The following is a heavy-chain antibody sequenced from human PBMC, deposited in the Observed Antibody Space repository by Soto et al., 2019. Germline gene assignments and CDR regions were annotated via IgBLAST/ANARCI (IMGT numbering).Heavy chain of an antibody. V-gene: IGHV1-3*01. Sequence: ASVKVSCKASGDTFTSYAMHWVRQAPGQRLEWMGWINAGNGNTKYSQKFQGRVTTTRDTSASTEYMELRSLSSEDTAVFYCARTTTSYYYDSTGYCYELYDYWGQGTVVTVSS. CDR2: INAGNGNT. CDR1: GDTFTSYA. D-gene: IGHD3-22*01. CDR3: ARTTTSYYYDSTGYCYELYDY. J-gene: IGHJ4*02.